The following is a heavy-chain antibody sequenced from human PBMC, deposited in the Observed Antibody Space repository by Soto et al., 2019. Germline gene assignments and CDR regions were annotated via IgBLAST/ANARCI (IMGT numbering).Heavy chain of an antibody. D-gene: IGHD5-12*01. CDR1: GFTFSNAW. V-gene: IGHV3-15*01. CDR2: IKSKTDGGTT. J-gene: IGHJ3*02. Sequence: EVQLLESGGGLVKPGGSLRLSCAASGFTFSNAWMSWVRQAPGKGLEWVGRIKSKTDGGTTDYAAPVKGRFTISRDDSKNTLYLQMNSLKTEDTAVYYCTTDKVATIHAFDIWGQGTMVTVSS. CDR3: TTDKVATIHAFDI.